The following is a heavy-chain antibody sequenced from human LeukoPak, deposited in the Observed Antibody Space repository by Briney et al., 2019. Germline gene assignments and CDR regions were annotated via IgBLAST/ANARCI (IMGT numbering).Heavy chain of an antibody. V-gene: IGHV4-31*03. J-gene: IGHJ4*02. CDR3: ARAPYSSSSVDY. D-gene: IGHD6-6*01. CDR2: IYYSGST. Sequence: SQTLSLTCTVSGGSISSGGYYWSWIRQHPGKGLEWIGYIYYSGSTYYNPSLKSRVTISVDLSKNQFSLKLSSVTAADTAVYYCARAPYSSSSVDYWGQGTLVTVSS. CDR1: GGSISSGGYY.